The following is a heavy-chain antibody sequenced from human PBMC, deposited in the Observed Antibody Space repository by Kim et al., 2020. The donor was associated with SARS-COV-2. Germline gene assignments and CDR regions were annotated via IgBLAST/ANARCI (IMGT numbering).Heavy chain of an antibody. Sequence: YYNPSLESRVTISVDTSKNQFSLKLSTVTAADTAVYYCARVVFGSSGYDYWGQGTLVTVSS. V-gene: IGHV4-31*02. CDR3: ARVVFGSSGYDY. J-gene: IGHJ4*02. D-gene: IGHD3-22*01.